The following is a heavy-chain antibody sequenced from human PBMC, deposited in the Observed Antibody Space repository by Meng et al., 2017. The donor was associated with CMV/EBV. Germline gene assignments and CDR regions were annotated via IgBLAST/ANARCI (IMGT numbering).Heavy chain of an antibody. V-gene: IGHV4-30-4*08. CDR1: GGSISSGDYY. J-gene: IGHJ4*02. Sequence: QLQLPESDPGLVKPSQTLSLTCTVSGGSISSGDYYWSWIRQPPGKGLEWIGYIYYSGSTYYNPSLKSRVTISVDTSKNQFSLKLSSVTAADTAVYYCARVGRTSCYDYWGQGTLVTVSS. D-gene: IGHD2-2*01. CDR3: ARVGRTSCYDY. CDR2: IYYSGST.